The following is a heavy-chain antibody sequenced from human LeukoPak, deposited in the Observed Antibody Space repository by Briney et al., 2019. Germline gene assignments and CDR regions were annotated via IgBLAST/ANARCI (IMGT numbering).Heavy chain of an antibody. CDR1: GYTFTSYG. CDR2: INTDNGST. CDR3: ARDQGGATSDP. D-gene: IGHD1-26*01. J-gene: IGHJ5*02. Sequence: GASVKVSCKASGYTFTSYGISWVRQAPGQGLEWMGWINTDNGSTNYAQKLQGRVTMTTDTSTSTAYMELRTLRSDDTAVYYCARDQGGATSDPWGQGTLVTVSS. V-gene: IGHV1-18*01.